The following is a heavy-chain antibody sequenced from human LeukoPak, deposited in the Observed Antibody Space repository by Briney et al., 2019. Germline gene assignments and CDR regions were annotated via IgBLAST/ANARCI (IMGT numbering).Heavy chain of an antibody. CDR2: ISYDGSNK. D-gene: IGHD1-26*01. J-gene: IGHJ6*02. V-gene: IGHV3-30*18. CDR3: AKDRVGATPLGYYYGMDV. CDR1: GFTFSSYV. Sequence: GGSLRLSCAASGFTFSSYVMHWVRQAPGKGLEWVAAISYDGSNKYYADSVKGRFTISRDNSKNTLYLQMNSLRAEDTAVYYGAKDRVGATPLGYYYGMDVWGQGTTVTVSS.